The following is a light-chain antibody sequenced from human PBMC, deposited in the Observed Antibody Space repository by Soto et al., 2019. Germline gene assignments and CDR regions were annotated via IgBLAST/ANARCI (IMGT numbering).Light chain of an antibody. Sequence: QSVLTQPASVSGSPGQSITISCTGTSSDVGTYEYVSWYQHHPGKAPKLMIYDVNNRPSGVSDRFSGSKSGNTASLTISGLQAEDEADYYCSSYASNGDVLFGGGTKLTVL. V-gene: IGLV2-14*03. CDR2: DVN. CDR1: SSDVGTYEY. CDR3: SSYASNGDVL. J-gene: IGLJ2*01.